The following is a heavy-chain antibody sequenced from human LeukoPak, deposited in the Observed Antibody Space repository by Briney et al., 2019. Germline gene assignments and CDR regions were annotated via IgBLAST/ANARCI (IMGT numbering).Heavy chain of an antibody. J-gene: IGHJ4*02. CDR2: ISSSGSSI. D-gene: IGHD6-19*01. V-gene: IGHV3-11*01. CDR1: GFIFSDYY. CDR3: AKNLGSGWYFPFDY. Sequence: GGSLRLSCAASGFIFSDYYMTWIRQAPGKGLEWVSYISSSGSSIYYADSVKGRFTISRDNAKNSLYLQMNSLSAEDTAFYYCAKNLGSGWYFPFDYWGQGTLVTVSS.